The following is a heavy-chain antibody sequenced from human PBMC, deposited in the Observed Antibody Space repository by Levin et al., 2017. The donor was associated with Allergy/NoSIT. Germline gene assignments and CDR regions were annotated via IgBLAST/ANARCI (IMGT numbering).Heavy chain of an antibody. D-gene: IGHD1-26*01. J-gene: IGHJ4*02. CDR2: ISGSGGDT. CDR3: ARIPVVAMGVTVNYFDY. CDR1: GFTFSNYA. Sequence: LPGGSLRLSCAASGFTFSNYAMNWVRQAPGKGLEWVSSISGSGGDTDHSDSVKGRFTISRDNSKNTLYLRMNSLRAADTAVYYCARIPVVAMGVTVNYFDYWGRGTLVTVSS. V-gene: IGHV3-23*01.